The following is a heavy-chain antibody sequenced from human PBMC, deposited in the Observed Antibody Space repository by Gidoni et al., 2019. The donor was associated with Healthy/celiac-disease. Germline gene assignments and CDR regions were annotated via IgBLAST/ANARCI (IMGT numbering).Heavy chain of an antibody. V-gene: IGHV3-48*01. CDR3: ARDSGVLFLESYGMDV. CDR1: GFTFSSYS. Sequence: EVQLVESGGGLVQPGGSLRLSCAASGFTFSSYSMNWVRQAPGKGLEWVSYISSSSSTIYYADSVKGRFTISRDNAKNSLYLQMNSLRAEDTAVYYCARDSGVLFLESYGMDVWGQGTTVTVSS. D-gene: IGHD3-16*01. J-gene: IGHJ6*02. CDR2: ISSSSSTI.